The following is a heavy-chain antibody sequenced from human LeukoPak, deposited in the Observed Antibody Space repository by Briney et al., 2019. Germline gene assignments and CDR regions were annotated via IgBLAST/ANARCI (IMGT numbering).Heavy chain of an antibody. Sequence: GGSLRLSCAASGFTFSDYYMSWIRQAPGKGLEWVSYISGGGSTIYYADSVKGRFTISRDNAKNSLYLQMNSLRAEDTAVYYCAKDRGVVVITTPSAFDIWGQGTMVTVSS. D-gene: IGHD3-22*01. V-gene: IGHV3-11*04. CDR2: ISGGGSTI. J-gene: IGHJ3*02. CDR3: AKDRGVVVITTPSAFDI. CDR1: GFTFSDYY.